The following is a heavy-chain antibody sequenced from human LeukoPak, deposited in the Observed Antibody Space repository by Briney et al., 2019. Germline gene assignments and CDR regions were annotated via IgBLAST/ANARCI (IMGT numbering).Heavy chain of an antibody. CDR2: IWYDGSNK. CDR1: GFTFRSYG. V-gene: IGHV3-33*03. D-gene: IGHD3-16*01. J-gene: IGHJ6*02. Sequence: TGRSLRLSCAASGFTFRSYGMHWVRQAPGKGLQWVAVIWYDGSNKYYADSVKGRFTISRDNAKNSLHLQMNSLRVEDTAVYYCAKNGGPHGMDVWGQGTTVTVSS. CDR3: AKNGGPHGMDV.